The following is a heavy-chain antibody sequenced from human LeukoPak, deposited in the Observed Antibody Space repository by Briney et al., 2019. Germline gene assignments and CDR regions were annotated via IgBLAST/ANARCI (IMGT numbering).Heavy chain of an antibody. CDR1: GFTFSSYS. CDR3: ARDSGRFRLDY. V-gene: IGHV3-21*01. D-gene: IGHD6-19*01. CDR2: ISSSSSYI. J-gene: IGHJ4*02. Sequence: KTGGSLRLSCAASGFTFSSYSMNWVRQAPGKGLEWVSSISSSSSYIYYADSVKGRFTVSRDNAKNSLYLQMNSLRVEDTAVYYCARDSGRFRLDYWGQGILVTVSS.